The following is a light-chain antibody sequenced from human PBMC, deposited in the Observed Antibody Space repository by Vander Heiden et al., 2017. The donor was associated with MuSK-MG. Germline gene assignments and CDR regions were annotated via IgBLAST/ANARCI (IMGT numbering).Light chain of an antibody. CDR3: QQSYSTPHT. CDR1: QSISSY. J-gene: IGKJ4*01. V-gene: IGKV1-39*01. Sequence: IQMHKSPSSLSASVGDRVTITCRASQSISSYLNWYQQKPGKAPKLLIYAASSLQSGVPSRFSGSGSGTDFTLTISSLQPEDFATYYCQQSYSTPHTFGGGTKVEIK. CDR2: AAS.